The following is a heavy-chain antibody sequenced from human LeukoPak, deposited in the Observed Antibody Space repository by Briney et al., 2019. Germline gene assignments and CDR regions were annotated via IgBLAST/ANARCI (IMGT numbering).Heavy chain of an antibody. CDR2: ISSSSSYI. D-gene: IGHD3-22*01. CDR1: GFTFSSYS. CDR3: ARAGDYYDSSGLFDY. V-gene: IGHV3-21*01. J-gene: IGHJ4*02. Sequence: PGGSLRLSCAASGFTFSSYSMNWVRQAPGKGLEWVSSISSSSSYIYYADSVKGRFTNSRDNAKNSLYLQMNSLRAEDTAVYYCARAGDYYDSSGLFDYWGQGTLVTVSS.